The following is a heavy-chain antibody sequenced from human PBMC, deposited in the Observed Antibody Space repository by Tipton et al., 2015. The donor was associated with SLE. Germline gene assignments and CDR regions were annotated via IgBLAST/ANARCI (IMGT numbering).Heavy chain of an antibody. CDR2: IYTSGST. V-gene: IGHV4-34*01. Sequence: TLSLTCAVYGGSFSGYYWGWIRQPPGKGLEWIGYIYTSGSTNYNPSLKSRVTISVDRSKNQFSLKLSSVTAADTAVYYCARGGYSYGYGYWGQGTLVTVSS. CDR1: GGSFSGYY. D-gene: IGHD5-18*01. CDR3: ARGGYSYGYGY. J-gene: IGHJ4*02.